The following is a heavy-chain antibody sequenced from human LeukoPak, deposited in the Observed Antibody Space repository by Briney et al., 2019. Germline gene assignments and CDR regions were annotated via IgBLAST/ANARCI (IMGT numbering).Heavy chain of an antibody. J-gene: IGHJ3*02. V-gene: IGHV1-2*02. CDR3: AREFHPYYDDSSGNAFDI. D-gene: IGHD3-22*01. Sequence: ASVNVSCKASGYTFTGYYMHWVRQAPGQGLEWMGWINPNSGGTIYAQKFQGRVTMTRDTSISTAYMELSRLRSDDTAVYYCAREFHPYYDDSSGNAFDIWGQGTMVTVSS. CDR2: INPNSGGT. CDR1: GYTFTGYY.